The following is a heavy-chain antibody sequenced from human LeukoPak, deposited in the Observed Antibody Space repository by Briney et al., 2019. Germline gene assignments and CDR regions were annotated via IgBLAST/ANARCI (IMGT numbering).Heavy chain of an antibody. CDR1: GFTFSNAW. CDR2: IKRKSDGGTA. CDR3: TTIEQWPAGSLGY. J-gene: IGHJ4*02. D-gene: IGHD6-19*01. V-gene: IGHV3-15*01. Sequence: PGRSLRLSCAASGFTFSNAWMNWARQAPGKGLEWVGRIKRKSDGGTADYAAPVKGRFTISRDDSKNSLYLQMSSLKSEDTAVYYCTTIEQWPAGSLGYWGQGTLVTVSS.